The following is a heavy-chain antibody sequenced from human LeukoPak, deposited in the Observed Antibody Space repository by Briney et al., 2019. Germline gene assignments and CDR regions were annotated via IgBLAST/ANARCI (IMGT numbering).Heavy chain of an antibody. V-gene: IGHV3-23*01. J-gene: IGHJ4*02. CDR1: GFTFRSHA. CDR3: AKDFRIGYSAHFDY. CDR2: IYENGGTT. Sequence: GGSLRLSCVGSGFTFRSHAMSWVRQAPEKGLEFVSGIYENGGTTYYADSVKGQFSISRDNSKNTLYLQMDSLRGEDTAVYYCAKDFRIGYSAHFDYWGQGALVTVPS. D-gene: IGHD2-21*01.